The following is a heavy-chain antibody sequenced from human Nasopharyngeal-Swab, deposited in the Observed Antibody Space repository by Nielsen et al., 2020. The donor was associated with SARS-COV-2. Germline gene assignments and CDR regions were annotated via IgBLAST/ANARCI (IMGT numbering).Heavy chain of an antibody. CDR1: GFTFSSYD. D-gene: IGHD2-15*01. V-gene: IGHV3-13*01. CDR3: ARERTDCSGGSCYSYGMDV. J-gene: IGHJ6*02. CDR2: IGTAGDT. Sequence: GESLKISCAASGFTFSSYDMHWVRQATGKDLEWVSAIGTAGDTYYPGSVKGRFTISRENAKNSLYLQMNSLRAGDTAVYYCARERTDCSGGSCYSYGMDVWGQGTTVTVSS.